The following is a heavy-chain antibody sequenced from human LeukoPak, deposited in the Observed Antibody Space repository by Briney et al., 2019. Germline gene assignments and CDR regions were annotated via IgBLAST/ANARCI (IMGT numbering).Heavy chain of an antibody. CDR3: ANVLRRGPGY. CDR2: ISGSGGST. D-gene: IGHD2/OR15-2a*01. V-gene: IGHV3-23*01. Sequence: GGSLRLSCAASGSTFSSYAMSWVRQAPGKGLEWVSAISGSGGSTYYADSVKGRSTISRDNSKNTLYLQMNSLRAEDTAVYYCANVLRRGPGYWGQGTLVTVSS. J-gene: IGHJ4*02. CDR1: GSTFSSYA.